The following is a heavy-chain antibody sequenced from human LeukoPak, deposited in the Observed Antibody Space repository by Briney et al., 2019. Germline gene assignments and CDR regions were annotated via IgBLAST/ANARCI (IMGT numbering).Heavy chain of an antibody. V-gene: IGHV3-7*01. J-gene: IGHJ5*02. D-gene: IGHD5/OR15-5a*01. CDR1: GFTFSSYW. CDR3: ARVVYFFDP. CDR2: IKQDGSEK. Sequence: QPGGSLRLSCAASGFTFSSYWMTWVRQAPGKGLKWVSNIKQDGSEKYYVDSVKGRFTISRDNAKNSLYLQMNSLRAEDTAVYYCARVVYFFDPWGQGTLVTVSS.